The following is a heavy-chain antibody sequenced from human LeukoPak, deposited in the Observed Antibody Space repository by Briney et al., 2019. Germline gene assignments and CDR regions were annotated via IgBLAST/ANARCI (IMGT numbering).Heavy chain of an antibody. CDR1: GFTFSSYW. CDR3: ARDHDYDSSGYSDY. V-gene: IGHV3-7*01. D-gene: IGHD3-22*01. Sequence: GGSLRLSCAASGFTFSSYWMSWVRQARGKGLEWVANIKQDGSEKYYVDSVKGRFTISRDNAKNSLYLQMNSLRAEDTAVYYCARDHDYDSSGYSDYWGQGTLVTVSS. J-gene: IGHJ4*02. CDR2: IKQDGSEK.